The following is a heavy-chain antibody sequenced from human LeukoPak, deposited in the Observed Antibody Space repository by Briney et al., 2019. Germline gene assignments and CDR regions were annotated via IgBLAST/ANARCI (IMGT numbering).Heavy chain of an antibody. CDR3: AKDLCSTVVTPLCWYFDL. CDR1: GFTFSSDG. D-gene: IGHD4-23*01. Sequence: GGSLRLSCAASGFTFSSDGMHWVRQAPGKGLEWVAVISYDGSNKYYADSVKGRFTISRDNSKNTLYLQMNSLRAEDTAVYYCAKDLCSTVVTPLCWYFDLWGRGTLVTVSS. J-gene: IGHJ2*01. CDR2: ISYDGSNK. V-gene: IGHV3-30*18.